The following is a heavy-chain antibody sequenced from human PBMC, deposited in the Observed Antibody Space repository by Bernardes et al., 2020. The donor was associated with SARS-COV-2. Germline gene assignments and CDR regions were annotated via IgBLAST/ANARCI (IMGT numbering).Heavy chain of an antibody. Sequence: ESLKISCKGSGYSFTSYWISWVRQMPGKGLEWMGRIDPSDSYTNYSPSFQGHVTISADKSISTAYLQWSSLKASDTAMYYCARREDTAMAPDYWGQGTLVTVSS. CDR1: GYSFTSYW. V-gene: IGHV5-10-1*01. J-gene: IGHJ4*02. CDR2: IDPSDSYT. D-gene: IGHD5-18*01. CDR3: ARREDTAMAPDY.